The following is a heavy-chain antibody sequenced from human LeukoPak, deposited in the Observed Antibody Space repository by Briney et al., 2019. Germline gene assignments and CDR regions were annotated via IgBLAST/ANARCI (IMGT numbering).Heavy chain of an antibody. V-gene: IGHV4-31*11. D-gene: IGHD2-21*02. CDR1: GGSFSGYY. Sequence: SETLSLTCAVYGGSFSGYYWSWIRQHPGKGLEWIGYIYYSGSTYYNPSLKSRVTISVDTSKNQFSLKLSSVTAADTAVYYCARVRQIVVVTARFDPWGKGTLVTVSS. CDR2: IYYSGST. J-gene: IGHJ5*02. CDR3: ARVRQIVVVTARFDP.